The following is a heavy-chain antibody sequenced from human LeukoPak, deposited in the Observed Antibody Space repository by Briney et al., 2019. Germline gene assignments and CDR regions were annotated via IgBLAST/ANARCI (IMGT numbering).Heavy chain of an antibody. CDR2: IYYSGST. Sequence: PSETLSLTCTVSGDSISSSSYYWAWIRQTPGKGLEWIVSIYYSGSTNYNPSLKSRVTISGDTSKSQFSLKLSSVTAADTAVYYCARGSYYGSGSSFDYWGQGTLVTVSS. J-gene: IGHJ4*02. D-gene: IGHD3-10*01. CDR1: GDSISSSSYY. V-gene: IGHV4-39*07. CDR3: ARGSYYGSGSSFDY.